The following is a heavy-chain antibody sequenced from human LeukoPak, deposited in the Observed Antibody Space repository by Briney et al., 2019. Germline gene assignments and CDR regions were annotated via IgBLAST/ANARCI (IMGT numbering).Heavy chain of an antibody. Sequence: PSETLSLTCTVSGGSISSYYWSWIRQPPGKGLEWIGYIYYSGSTNYNPSLKSRVTISVDTSKNQFSLKLSSVTAADTAVYYCARVGKQGWDFDHWGQGTLVTVSS. D-gene: IGHD6-19*01. J-gene: IGHJ4*02. V-gene: IGHV4-59*01. CDR2: IYYSGST. CDR3: ARVGKQGWDFDH. CDR1: GGSISSYY.